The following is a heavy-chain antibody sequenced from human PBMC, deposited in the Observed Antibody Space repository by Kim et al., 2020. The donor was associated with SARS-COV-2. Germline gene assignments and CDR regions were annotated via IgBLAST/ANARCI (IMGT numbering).Heavy chain of an antibody. J-gene: IGHJ5*02. CDR3: ARDGEQITYYDFWSGYYTYNWFDP. CDR2: ISAYNGNT. V-gene: IGHV1-18*01. D-gene: IGHD3-3*01. Sequence: ASVKVSCKASGYTFTSYGISWVRQAPGQGLEWMGWISAYNGNTNYAQKLQGRVTMTTDTSTSTAYMELRSLRSDDTAVYYCARDGEQITYYDFWSGYYTYNWFDPWGQGTLVTVSS. CDR1: GYTFTSYG.